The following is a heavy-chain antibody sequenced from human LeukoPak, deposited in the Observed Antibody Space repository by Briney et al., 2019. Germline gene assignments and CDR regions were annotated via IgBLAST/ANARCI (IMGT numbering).Heavy chain of an antibody. V-gene: IGHV4-34*01. CDR2: INHSGST. J-gene: IGHJ5*02. CDR3: ARGPMRGWFDP. D-gene: IGHD3-22*01. CDR1: GGSFSGYY. Sequence: SETLSLTCAVYGGSFSGYYWSWIRQPSGKGLEWIGEINHSGSTNYNPSLKSRVTISVDTSKNQFSLKLSSVTAADTAVYYCARGPMRGWFDPWGQGTLVTVSS.